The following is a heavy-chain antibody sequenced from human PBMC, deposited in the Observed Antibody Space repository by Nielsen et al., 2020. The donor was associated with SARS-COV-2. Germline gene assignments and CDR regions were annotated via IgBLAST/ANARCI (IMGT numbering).Heavy chain of an antibody. D-gene: IGHD3-10*01. CDR3: ARYSGLDYYGSGSYYNPFYWYFDL. Sequence: SETLSLTCTVSGGSISSYYWSWIRQPPGKGLEWIGYIYYSGSTNYNPSLKSRVTISVDTSKNQFSLKLSSVTAADTAVYYCARYSGLDYYGSGSYYNPFYWYFDLWGRGTLVTVSS. CDR1: GGSISSYY. CDR2: IYYSGST. J-gene: IGHJ2*01. V-gene: IGHV4-59*01.